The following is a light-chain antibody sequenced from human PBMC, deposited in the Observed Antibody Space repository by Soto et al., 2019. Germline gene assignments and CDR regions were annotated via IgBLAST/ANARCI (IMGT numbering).Light chain of an antibody. CDR1: QSISSY. Sequence: DIQMTQSPSSLSTSVGDRVTITCRASQSISSYLNWYQQKPGKAPKLLIYAASSLQSGVPSRFSGSGSGTDFTLTISSLQPEDFATYSCQHSYRTPWTFGQGTK. CDR3: QHSYRTPWT. V-gene: IGKV1-39*01. CDR2: AAS. J-gene: IGKJ1*01.